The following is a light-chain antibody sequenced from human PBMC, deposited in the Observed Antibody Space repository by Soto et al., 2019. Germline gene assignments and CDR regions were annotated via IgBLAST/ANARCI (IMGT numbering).Light chain of an antibody. CDR3: QQRSNWPGT. CDR2: DAS. Sequence: ERAKPYCRASHSVRSSLAWYQQQPGQAPRLLIFDASTRATGIPPRFSGSGSGTDFTLTINSLEPEDFVVYYCQQRSNWPGTFGQGTKVDIK. V-gene: IGKV3-11*01. J-gene: IGKJ1*01. CDR1: HSVRSS.